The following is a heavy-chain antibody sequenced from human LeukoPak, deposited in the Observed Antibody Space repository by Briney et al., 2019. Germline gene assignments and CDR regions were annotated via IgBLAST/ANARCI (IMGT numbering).Heavy chain of an antibody. V-gene: IGHV3-66*01. CDR3: AREPTYTNSWYTSCDY. CDR2: IYSGGTT. J-gene: IGHJ4*02. D-gene: IGHD6-19*01. Sequence: SCKASGYTFTSYYMHWVRQAPGKGLEWVSLIYSGGTTYYADSVKGRFTISRDNAKSSLYLQMSSLRAEDTAVYYCAREPTYTNSWYTSCDYWGQGTLVTVSS. CDR1: GYTFTSYY.